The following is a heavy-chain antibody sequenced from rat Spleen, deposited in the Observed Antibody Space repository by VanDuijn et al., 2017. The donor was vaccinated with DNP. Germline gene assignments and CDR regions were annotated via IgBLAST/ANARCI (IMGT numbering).Heavy chain of an antibody. D-gene: IGHD1-5*01. V-gene: IGHV5-29*01. J-gene: IGHJ2*01. CDR1: EFIFTNYG. CDR2: ISYDGSST. Sequence: EVQLVESGGGLVQPGRSLKLSCTTSEFIFTNYGMAWVRQAPTKGLEWVATISYDGSSTYYRDSVKGRFTISRDNAKSTLYLQMDSLRSEDTATYYCATDNIGTTDYWGQGVMVTVSS. CDR3: ATDNIGTTDY.